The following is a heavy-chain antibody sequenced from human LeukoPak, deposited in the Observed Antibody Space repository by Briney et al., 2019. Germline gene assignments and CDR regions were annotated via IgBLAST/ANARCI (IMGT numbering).Heavy chain of an antibody. V-gene: IGHV3-33*01. CDR2: IWYDGSNT. Sequence: GGSLRLSCAASGFTFNSYGMHWVRQAPGKGLEWVALIWYDGSNTYYADSVKGRFTISRDNSKNTPYLQMNSLTAEDTAIYYCARDPSSSGYNDAFDIWGQGTMVTVSS. J-gene: IGHJ3*02. CDR3: ARDPSSSGYNDAFDI. CDR1: GFTFNSYG. D-gene: IGHD3-22*01.